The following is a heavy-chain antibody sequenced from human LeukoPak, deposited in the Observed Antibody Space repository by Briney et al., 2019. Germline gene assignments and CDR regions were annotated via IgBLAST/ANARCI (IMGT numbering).Heavy chain of an antibody. Sequence: SETLSLTCAVYGGSFSGYYWSWIRQPPGKGLEWIGEINHSGSTNYNPTLKSRVTISVDTSKNQFSLKLSSVTAADTAVYYCARRIYYGSGSYYNWFDPWGQGTLVTVSS. D-gene: IGHD3-10*01. J-gene: IGHJ5*02. CDR2: INHSGST. V-gene: IGHV4-34*01. CDR1: GGSFSGYY. CDR3: ARRIYYGSGSYYNWFDP.